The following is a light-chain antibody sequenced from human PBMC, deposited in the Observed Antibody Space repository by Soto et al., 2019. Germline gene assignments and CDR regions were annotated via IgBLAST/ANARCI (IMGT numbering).Light chain of an antibody. V-gene: IGLV2-14*03. CDR3: SSYTSTMTNV. CDR2: DVV. Sequence: QSVLTQPASVSGSPGQSITLSCTGNSNDVGGFNSVSWYQLRPGTAPKLILYDVVDRPSGVSYRFSGSKSGNTASLTISGLQAADEADYFCSSYTSTMTNVFGSGTKVTVL. J-gene: IGLJ1*01. CDR1: SNDVGGFNS.